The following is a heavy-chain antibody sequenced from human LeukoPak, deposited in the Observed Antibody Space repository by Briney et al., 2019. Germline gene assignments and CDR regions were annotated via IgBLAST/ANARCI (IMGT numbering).Heavy chain of an antibody. J-gene: IGHJ4*02. D-gene: IGHD3-9*01. CDR3: ARGDATIGNFDY. V-gene: IGHV4-39*07. Sequence: KPSETLSLTCTVSGGSISSSNFYWGWIRQPPGKGLEWIGEINHSGSTNYNPSLKSRVTISVDTSKNQFSLKLSSVTAADTAVYYCARGDATIGNFDYWGQGTLVTVSS. CDR2: INHSGST. CDR1: GGSISSSNFY.